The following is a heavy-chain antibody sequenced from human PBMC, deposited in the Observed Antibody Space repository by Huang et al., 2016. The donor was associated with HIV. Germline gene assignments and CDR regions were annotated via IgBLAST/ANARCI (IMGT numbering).Heavy chain of an antibody. CDR3: RGDIVVVVAATRYYFDY. CDR2: IYYSGGT. Sequence: QLQLQESGPGLVKPSETLSLTCTVSGGSISSSSYYWGWIRQPPGKGLEWIGSIYYSGGTYYNPSLKSRVTISVDTSKHQFSLKLSSVTAADTAVYYCRGDIVVVVAATRYYFDYWGQGTLVTVSS. J-gene: IGHJ4*02. D-gene: IGHD2-15*01. CDR1: GGSISSSSYY. V-gene: IGHV4-39*01.